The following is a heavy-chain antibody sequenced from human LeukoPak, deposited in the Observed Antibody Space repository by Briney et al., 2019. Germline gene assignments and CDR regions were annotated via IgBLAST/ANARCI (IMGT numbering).Heavy chain of an antibody. Sequence: SGTLSLTCAVSGYSISSGYYWGWIRQPPGKGLEWVVSIFYSGSAYYNPSLKSRVTISLDTSKNQFSLKLRSVTATDTAVYYCASINWSRSYFDYWGQGTLVTVSS. V-gene: IGHV4-38-2*01. D-gene: IGHD1-1*01. CDR1: GYSISSGYY. CDR3: ASINWSRSYFDY. CDR2: IFYSGSA. J-gene: IGHJ4*02.